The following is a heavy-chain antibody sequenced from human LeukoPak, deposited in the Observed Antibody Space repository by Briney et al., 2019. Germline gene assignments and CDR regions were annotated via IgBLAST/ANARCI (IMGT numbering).Heavy chain of an antibody. V-gene: IGHV4-39*07. CDR3: ARDGGGSGGSCYPIKSNYCYFDY. D-gene: IGHD2-15*01. J-gene: IGHJ4*02. CDR1: GGSISSSSYY. Sequence: SETLSLTCTVSGGSISSSSYYWGWIRQPPGKGLEWIGSIYYSGSTYYNPSLKSRVTISVDTSKNQFSLKLSSVTAEDTAVYYCARDGGGSGGSCYPIKSNYCYFDYWGQGTLVTVSS. CDR2: IYYSGST.